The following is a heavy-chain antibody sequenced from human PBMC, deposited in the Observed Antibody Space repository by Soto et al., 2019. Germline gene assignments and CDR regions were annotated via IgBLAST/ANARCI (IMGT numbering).Heavy chain of an antibody. D-gene: IGHD1-26*01. CDR2: TYYRSKWYN. J-gene: IGHJ5*02. CDR1: GDSVFSNTAA. V-gene: IGHV6-1*01. CDR3: VRDVGFDFVH. Sequence: PSQTLSLPCAISGDSVFSNTAACNFIRQSPSRGLEWLGRTYYRSKWYNDYAVTVKSRIAINPDTSKNQFSLHLNSVTPDDTARYYCVRDVGFDFVHWGQGAQVTVSS.